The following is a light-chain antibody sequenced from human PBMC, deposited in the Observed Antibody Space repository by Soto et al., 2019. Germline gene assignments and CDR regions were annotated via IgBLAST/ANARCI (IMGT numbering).Light chain of an antibody. CDR1: QGIGDT. J-gene: IGKJ1*01. CDR2: DTS. CDR3: QPYNKWPRT. V-gene: IGKV3-15*01. Sequence: EVVMRQSPATMAVAPGEGSGGCRRASQGIGDTLAWYQHKPGQTNRLLIYDTSTRATGVPTRFSGSRSGAEFTITINSLQSEDFAAYYCQPYNKWPRTVGQGTQVEIK.